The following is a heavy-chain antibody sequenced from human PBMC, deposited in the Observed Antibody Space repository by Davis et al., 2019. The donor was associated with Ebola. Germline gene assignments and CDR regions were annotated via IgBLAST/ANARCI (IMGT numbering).Heavy chain of an antibody. D-gene: IGHD3-10*01. J-gene: IGHJ4*02. V-gene: IGHV3-23*01. CDR2: IGTSSDP. CDR1: GFIFSSAP. CDR3: AKALRGMVQGVIGM. Sequence: GGSLRLSCTASGFIFSSAPMSWVRQAPGKGLEWVSTIGTSSDPYYADSVKGRFTISRDNSKNTLYLQMNSLRAEDTAVYYCAKALRGMVQGVIGMWGQGTLVTVSS.